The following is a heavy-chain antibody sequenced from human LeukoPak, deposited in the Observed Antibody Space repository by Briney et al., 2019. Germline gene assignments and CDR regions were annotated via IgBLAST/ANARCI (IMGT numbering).Heavy chain of an antibody. Sequence: GGSLRLSCAASGFTFSSYGMHWVRQAPGKGLEWVAFIRYGGSNKYYADSVKGRFTISRDNSKNTLYLQMNSLRAEDTAVYYCAKEWDDYGGEWGQGTLVTVSS. CDR1: GFTFSSYG. V-gene: IGHV3-30*02. CDR3: AKEWDDYGGE. D-gene: IGHD4-23*01. J-gene: IGHJ4*02. CDR2: IRYGGSNK.